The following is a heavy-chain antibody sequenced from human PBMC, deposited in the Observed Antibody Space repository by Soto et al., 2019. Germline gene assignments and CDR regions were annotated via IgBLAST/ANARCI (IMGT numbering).Heavy chain of an antibody. CDR3: ETETDGYSFWFDT. CDR1: GGSISSYY. D-gene: IGHD4-17*01. J-gene: IGHJ5*02. CDR2: IYTSGST. V-gene: IGHV4-4*07. Sequence: SETLSLTCTGSGGSISSYYWSWIRQPAGKGLEWIGRIYTSGSTNYNPSLKSRVTMSVDTSKNQFSLKLSSVTAADTAVYYCETETDGYSFWFDTWGQGTLVTVSS.